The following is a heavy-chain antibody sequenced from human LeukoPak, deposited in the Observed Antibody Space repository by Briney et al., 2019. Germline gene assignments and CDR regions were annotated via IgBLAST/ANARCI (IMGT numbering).Heavy chain of an antibody. J-gene: IGHJ6*03. CDR2: IRTKVYGETT. CDR1: GFTFGDYA. V-gene: IGHV3-49*04. D-gene: IGHD3-16*01. Sequence: GGSLRLSCTTFGFTFGDYAMSGVRQAPGKGLEWVGVIRTKVYGETTEYAASVKGRFTISRDDSKSIAYLQMNSLKTEDTAMYYCSRCGGRWSGASYSYYYYMDVWGKGTTVIISS. CDR3: SRCGGRWSGASYSYYYYMDV.